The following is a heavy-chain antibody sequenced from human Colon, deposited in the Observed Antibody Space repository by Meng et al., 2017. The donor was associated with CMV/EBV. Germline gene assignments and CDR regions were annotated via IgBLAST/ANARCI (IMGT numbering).Heavy chain of an antibody. D-gene: IGHD3-10*01. CDR3: ARGGVLSFGETEDY. CDR1: GYNFMNAG. V-gene: IGHV1-18*01. J-gene: IGHJ4*02. Sequence: CEASGYNFMNAGIDWVRQAPGQGLECVGWISPYNNKNSAQNRRDRITLSTDTSTNTAYMELRSLRSDDTALYYCARGGVLSFGETEDYWGQGTLVTVSS. CDR2: ISPYNNK.